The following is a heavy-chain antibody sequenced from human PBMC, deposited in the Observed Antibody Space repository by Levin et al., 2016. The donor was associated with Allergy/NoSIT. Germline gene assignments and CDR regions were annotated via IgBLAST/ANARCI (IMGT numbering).Heavy chain of an antibody. V-gene: IGHV1-69*01. D-gene: IGHD3-10*01. Sequence: WVRQAPGQGLEWMGGIIPIFGTANYAQKFQGRVTITADESTSTAYMELSSLRSEDTAVYYCARDGRGTSAAFDIWGQGTMVTVSS. CDR3: ARDGRGTSAAFDI. CDR2: IIPIFGTA. J-gene: IGHJ3*02.